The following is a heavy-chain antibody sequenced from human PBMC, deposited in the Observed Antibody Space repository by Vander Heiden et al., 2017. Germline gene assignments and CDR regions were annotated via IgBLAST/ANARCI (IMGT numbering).Heavy chain of an antibody. J-gene: IGHJ4*02. CDR1: GGSFSSSSYH. CDR2: IYYSGST. Sequence: QPHLQESVPGLVMPSETLSLPCTVPGGSFSSSSYHWGWIRQPAGKGLEWIGSIYYSGSTYYNPSLKSRVTISVDTSKDQFSLKLSSVTAADTAVYYCARHASGHYKYYFDFWGQGTLVTVSS. V-gene: IGHV4-39*01. D-gene: IGHD3-3*01. CDR3: ARHASGHYKYYFDF.